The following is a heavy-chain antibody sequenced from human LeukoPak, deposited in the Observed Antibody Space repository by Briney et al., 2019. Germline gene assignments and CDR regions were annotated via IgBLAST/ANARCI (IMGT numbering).Heavy chain of an antibody. J-gene: IGHJ4*02. CDR1: GDSVSSNSAA. Sequence: SQTLSLTCAISGDSVSSNSAAWNWIRQSPSRGLEWLGRTYYRSKWYNDYAVPVKSRITINPDTSKNQFSLQLNSLTPEDTAVYYCARGIAMVRGVVYFDYWGQGTLVTVSS. CDR2: TYYRSKWYN. CDR3: ARGIAMVRGVVYFDY. V-gene: IGHV6-1*01. D-gene: IGHD3-10*01.